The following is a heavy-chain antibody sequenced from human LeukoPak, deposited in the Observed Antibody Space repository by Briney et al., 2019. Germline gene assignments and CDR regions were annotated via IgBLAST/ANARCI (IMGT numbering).Heavy chain of an antibody. D-gene: IGHD2-15*01. CDR1: GGSISSSSYY. V-gene: IGHV4-39*02. J-gene: IGHJ3*02. CDR3: ARDCSGGSCYGAFDI. CDR2: IYYSGST. Sequence: SETLSLTCTVSGGSISSSSYYWGWIRQPPGKGLEWIGSIYYSGSTYYNPSLKSRVTISVDTSKNQFSLKLSSVTATDTAVYYCARDCSGGSCYGAFDIWGQGTMVTVSS.